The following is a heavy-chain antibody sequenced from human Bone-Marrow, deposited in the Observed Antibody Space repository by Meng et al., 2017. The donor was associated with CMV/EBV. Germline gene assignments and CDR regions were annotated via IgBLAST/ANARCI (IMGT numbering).Heavy chain of an antibody. J-gene: IGHJ5*02. Sequence: SSYAISWVRQDPGQGLEWMGGIIPIFGTANYAQKFQGRVTITADESTSTAYMELSSLRSEDTAVYYCAREYCSSTSCYSPGITTFDPWGQGTLVTVSS. CDR3: AREYCSSTSCYSPGITTFDP. V-gene: IGHV1-69*01. D-gene: IGHD2-2*01. CDR2: IIPIFGTA. CDR1: SSYA.